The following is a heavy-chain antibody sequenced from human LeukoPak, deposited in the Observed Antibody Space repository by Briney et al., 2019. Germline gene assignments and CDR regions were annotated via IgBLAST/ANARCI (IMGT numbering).Heavy chain of an antibody. CDR3: ARTGGYGSGSYYYYYMDV. D-gene: IGHD3-10*01. Sequence: SETLSLTCTVSGGSISNYYWGWIRQPPGKGLEWIGSIYYSGSTYYNPSLKSRVTISVDTSKNQFSLKLSSVTAADTAVYYCARTGGYGSGSYYYYYMDVWGKGTTVTISS. V-gene: IGHV4-39*07. J-gene: IGHJ6*03. CDR1: GGSISNYY. CDR2: IYYSGST.